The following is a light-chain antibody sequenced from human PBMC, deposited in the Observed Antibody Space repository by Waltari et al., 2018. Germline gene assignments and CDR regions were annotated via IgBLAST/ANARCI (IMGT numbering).Light chain of an antibody. J-gene: IGLJ3*02. CDR3: AAWDDSLSGWV. Sequence: QSVLTQPPSASGTPGQRVTISCSGSSSNIGSNYVYWYQQLPGTAPKLLIYRNTQRLSGVPDRFSGSKSGTSASLAISGLRSEDEADYYCAAWDDSLSGWVFGGGTKLTVL. CDR2: RNT. V-gene: IGLV1-47*01. CDR1: SSNIGSNY.